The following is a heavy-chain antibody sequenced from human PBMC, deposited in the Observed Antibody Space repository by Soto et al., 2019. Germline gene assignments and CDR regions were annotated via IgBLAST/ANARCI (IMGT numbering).Heavy chain of an antibody. CDR1: GGSISSGGYY. J-gene: IGHJ4*02. Sequence: PSETLSLTCTVSGGSISSGGYYWRCIRQHPGKGLEWIGYIYYSGSTYYNPSLKSRVTISVDTSKNQFSLKLSSVTAADTAVYYCARMLIAAAQKGGIDYWGQGTLVTVSS. V-gene: IGHV4-31*03. CDR2: IYYSGST. D-gene: IGHD6-13*01. CDR3: ARMLIAAAQKGGIDY.